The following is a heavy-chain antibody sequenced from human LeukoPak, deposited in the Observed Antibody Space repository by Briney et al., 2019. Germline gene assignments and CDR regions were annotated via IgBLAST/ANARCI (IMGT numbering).Heavy chain of an antibody. J-gene: IGHJ4*02. CDR3: ARAHYPYDSSGYYSQLPLDY. Sequence: SETLSLTRTVSGGSISSGDYYWSWIRQPPGKGLEWIGYIYYSGSTYYNPSLKSRVTISVDTSKNQFSLKLSSVTAADTAVYYCARAHYPYDSSGYYSQLPLDYWGQGTLVTVSS. CDR2: IYYSGST. CDR1: GGSISSGDYY. D-gene: IGHD3-22*01. V-gene: IGHV4-30-4*08.